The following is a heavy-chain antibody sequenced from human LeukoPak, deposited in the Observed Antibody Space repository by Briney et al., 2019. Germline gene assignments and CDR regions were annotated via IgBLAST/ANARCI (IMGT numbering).Heavy chain of an antibody. CDR2: ISGGGDST. CDR3: AKSCVSTKCQATRWFDP. Sequence: QPGGSLRLSCAASRFTFSSYAMSWVRQTPGKGLEWVSSISGGGDSTYYVDSVKGRFTISRDNSKNTVYLQMNSLRAEDTAVYYWAKSCVSTKCQATRWFDPWGQGTLVTVSS. V-gene: IGHV3-23*01. D-gene: IGHD3-3*02. CDR1: RFTFSSYA. J-gene: IGHJ5*02.